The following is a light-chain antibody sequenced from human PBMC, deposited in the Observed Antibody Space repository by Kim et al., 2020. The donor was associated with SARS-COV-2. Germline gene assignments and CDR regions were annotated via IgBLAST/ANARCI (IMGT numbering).Light chain of an antibody. J-gene: IGLJ2*01. V-gene: IGLV1-44*01. Sequence: GQGVTIPGSGSPSNIGGNSIHWYQQRSGAAPKLLIYDNNRRPSGVPDRFSGSKSGSSASLAISGVQSDDEADYHCAAWDDSLNGVVFGGGTQLTVL. CDR3: AAWDDSLNGVV. CDR2: DNN. CDR1: PSNIGGNS.